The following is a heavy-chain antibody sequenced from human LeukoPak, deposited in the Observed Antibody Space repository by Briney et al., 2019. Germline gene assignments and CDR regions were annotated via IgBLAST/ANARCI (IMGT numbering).Heavy chain of an antibody. CDR3: AQGYGNGWYPH. CDR2: IFGSSGST. Sequence: GGSLRLSCAASGFTFSSYAMYWVRQAPGKGLEWVSGIFGSSGSTHYADSVKGRFTISRDNSKNTLYLQMNRLRVEDTAVYFCAQGYGNGWYPHWGQGSLVSVSS. D-gene: IGHD6-19*01. CDR1: GFTFSSYA. J-gene: IGHJ4*02. V-gene: IGHV3-23*01.